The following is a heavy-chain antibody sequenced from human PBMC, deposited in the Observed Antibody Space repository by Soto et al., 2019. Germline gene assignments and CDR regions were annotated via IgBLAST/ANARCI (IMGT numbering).Heavy chain of an antibody. Sequence: QITLKESGPTLVKPTQTLTLTCTFSGFSLSTSGVGVGWIRQPPGKALEWLALIYWDDDKRYSPSLKTRLSITKDTSKNQVVLTMTNMDPVDTATYYCAHRRRYPEGRYYFNYWGQGTLVTVSS. V-gene: IGHV2-5*02. J-gene: IGHJ4*02. CDR3: AHRRRYPEGRYYFNY. CDR2: IYWDDDK. CDR1: GFSLSTSGVG. D-gene: IGHD3-9*01.